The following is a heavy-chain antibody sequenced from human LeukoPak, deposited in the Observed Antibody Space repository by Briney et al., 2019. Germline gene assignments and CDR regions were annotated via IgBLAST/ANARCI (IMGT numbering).Heavy chain of an antibody. Sequence: GGSLRLSFAASGFTFSNYAMSWVRQAPGKGLEWVAVISYDGSNKYYADSVKGRFTISRDNSKNTLYLQMNSLRAEDTAVYYCARDTMGVVPAAFPSLWGQGTLVTVSS. D-gene: IGHD2-2*01. CDR2: ISYDGSNK. CDR3: ARDTMGVVPAAFPSL. CDR1: GFTFSNYA. J-gene: IGHJ4*02. V-gene: IGHV3-30-3*01.